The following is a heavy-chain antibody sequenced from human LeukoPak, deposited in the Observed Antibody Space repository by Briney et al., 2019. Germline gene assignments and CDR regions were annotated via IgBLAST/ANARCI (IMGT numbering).Heavy chain of an antibody. D-gene: IGHD3-3*01. CDR1: GFPFSSDA. CDR3: AKDPRWETIFGVVTSPYYYYGMDV. V-gene: IGHV3-30*18. J-gene: IGHJ6*02. Sequence: GGSLRLSCAGSGFPFSSDAMNWVRQAPGKGLEWVAVISYDGSNKYYADSVKGRFTISRDNSKNTLYLQMNSLRAEDTAVYYCAKDPRWETIFGVVTSPYYYYGMDVWGQGTTVTVSS. CDR2: ISYDGSNK.